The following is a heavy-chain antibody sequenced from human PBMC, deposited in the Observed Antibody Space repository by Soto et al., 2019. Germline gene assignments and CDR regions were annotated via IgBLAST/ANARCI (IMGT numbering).Heavy chain of an antibody. V-gene: IGHV3-9*01. CDR3: AKDRDIVVVPAASDAFDI. CDR1: GFTFDDYA. D-gene: IGHD2-2*01. Sequence: SGGGLVQPGRSLRLSCAASGFTFDDYAMHWVRQAPGKGLEWVSGISWNSGSIGYADSVKGRFTISRDNAKNSLYLQMNSLRAEDTALYYCAKDRDIVVVPAASDAFDIWGQGTMVTVSS. CDR2: ISWNSGSI. J-gene: IGHJ3*02.